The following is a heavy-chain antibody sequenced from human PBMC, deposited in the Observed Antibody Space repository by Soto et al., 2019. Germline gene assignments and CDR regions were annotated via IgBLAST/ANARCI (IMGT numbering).Heavy chain of an antibody. Sequence: SVKLTCKASGYTVTGYDIHWVRQATGQGLEWMGWISTHNGNTYYAQNFQGRVTMTSDTPTSTAYMELRSLRSDDTAFYYCVRDEISSAALDPWGKGTLVNVSS. D-gene: IGHD6-25*01. CDR3: VRDEISSAALDP. CDR2: ISTHNGNT. CDR1: GYTVTGYD. J-gene: IGHJ5*02. V-gene: IGHV1-18*01.